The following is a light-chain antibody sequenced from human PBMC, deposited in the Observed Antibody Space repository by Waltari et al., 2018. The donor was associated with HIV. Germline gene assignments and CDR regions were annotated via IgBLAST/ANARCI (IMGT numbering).Light chain of an antibody. CDR1: NSNIGTHY. CDR2: RNG. J-gene: IGLJ3*02. V-gene: IGLV1-47*01. Sequence: QSVLTQPPSASGTPGQRVTISCSGSNSNIGTHYVYWYQQLPGPTPTLLIYRNGLRRSGVPDRFSGSKSGTSASLAISGLRSEDEAAYYCAAWDDILSGLVFGGGTKLTVL. CDR3: AAWDDILSGLV.